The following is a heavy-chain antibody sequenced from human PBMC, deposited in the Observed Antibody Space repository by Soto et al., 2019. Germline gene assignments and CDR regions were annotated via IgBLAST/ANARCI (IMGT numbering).Heavy chain of an antibody. CDR2: ISGSGGST. CDR1: GFTFSSYA. D-gene: IGHD3-16*01. CDR3: AKDLRFENWFDP. J-gene: IGHJ5*02. Sequence: GSLRLSCAASGFTFSSYAMSWVRQAPGKGLEWVSAISGSGGSTYYADSVKGRFTISRDNSKNTLYLQMNSLRAEDTAVYYCAKDLRFENWFDPWGQGTLVTVSS. V-gene: IGHV3-23*01.